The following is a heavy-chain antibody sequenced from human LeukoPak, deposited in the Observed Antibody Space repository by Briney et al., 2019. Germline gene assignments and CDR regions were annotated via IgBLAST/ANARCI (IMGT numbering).Heavy chain of an antibody. V-gene: IGHV3-21*01. CDR3: AREPGSYGLFPDY. CDR1: GFTVSSND. D-gene: IGHD5-18*01. Sequence: GGSLRLSCAVSGFTVSSNDMSWVRQAPGKGLEWVSSISSSSSYIYYADSVKGRFTISRDNAKNSLYLQMNSLRAEDTAVYYCAREPGSYGLFPDYWGQGTLVTVSS. CDR2: ISSSSSYI. J-gene: IGHJ4*02.